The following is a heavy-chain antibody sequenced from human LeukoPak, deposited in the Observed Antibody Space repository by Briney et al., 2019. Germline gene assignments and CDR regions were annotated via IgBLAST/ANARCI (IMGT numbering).Heavy chain of an antibody. Sequence: ASVTVSCKASGGTFSSYAISWVRQAPGQGLEWMGGIIPIFGTANYAQKFQGRVTITADESTSTAYMELSSLRSEDTAVYYCASPRGPDYYDSSGYYSLGYWGEGTLASVSS. CDR1: GGTFSSYA. CDR2: IIPIFGTA. D-gene: IGHD3-22*01. J-gene: IGHJ4*01. CDR3: ASPRGPDYYDSSGYYSLGY. V-gene: IGHV1-69*13.